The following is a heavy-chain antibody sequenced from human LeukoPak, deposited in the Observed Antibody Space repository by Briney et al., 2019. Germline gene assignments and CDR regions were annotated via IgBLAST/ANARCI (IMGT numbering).Heavy chain of an antibody. J-gene: IGHJ1*01. CDR3: AREYCSSTSCQEYFQH. CDR2: ISAYNGNT. Sequence: ASVRVSCKASDYTFTSYGISWVRQAPGQGLEWRGWISAYNGNTNYAQKLQGRVTMTTDTSTSTAYMELRSLRSDDTAVYYCAREYCSSTSCQEYFQHWGQGTLVTVSS. D-gene: IGHD2-2*01. V-gene: IGHV1-18*01. CDR1: DYTFTSYG.